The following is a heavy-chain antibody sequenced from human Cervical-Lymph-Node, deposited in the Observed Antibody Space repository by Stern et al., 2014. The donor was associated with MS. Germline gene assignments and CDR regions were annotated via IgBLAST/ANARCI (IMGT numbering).Heavy chain of an antibody. CDR1: GVSVTSSSYY. CDR2: VHYSGKT. CDR3: VRDGLTGSDY. V-gene: IGHV4-61*03. Sequence: QVQLVESGPGLLKPSETLSLTCSVSGVSVTSSSYYWIWVRQSPGKGLEWIGHVHYSGKTSYNPSLKSRVTISVDTSKNHFSLRLDSVTAADTAVYYCVRDGLTGSDYWGQGTLVAVSS. D-gene: IGHD1-20*01. J-gene: IGHJ4*02.